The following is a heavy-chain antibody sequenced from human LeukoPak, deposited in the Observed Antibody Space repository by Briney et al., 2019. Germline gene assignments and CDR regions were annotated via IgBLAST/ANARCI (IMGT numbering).Heavy chain of an antibody. CDR3: ARDGDYGNSYFDY. CDR2: IHLSGTPT. CDR1: GFAFSIYR. D-gene: IGHD4-11*01. J-gene: IGHJ4*02. Sequence: GGSLRLSCEASGFAFSIYRMNWVRQAPGKGLEWVSYIHLSGTPTHYADPVKGRFSISRDNAKNSLYLQMNSLRAEDTAVYYCARDGDYGNSYFDYWGQGTLVTVSS. V-gene: IGHV3-48*04.